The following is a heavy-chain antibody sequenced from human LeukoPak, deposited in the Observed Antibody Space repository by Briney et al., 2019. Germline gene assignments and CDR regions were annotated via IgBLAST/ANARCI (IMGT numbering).Heavy chain of an antibody. CDR3: ATLSRRELWLRVDY. J-gene: IGHJ4*02. CDR1: GYTFTSYY. D-gene: IGHD5-18*01. Sequence: ASVKVSCKAPGYTFTSYYMHWVRQAPGQGLEWMGIINPSGGSTSYAQKFQGRVTMTEDTSTDTAYMELSSLRSEDTAVYYCATLSRRELWLRVDYWGQGTLVTVSS. V-gene: IGHV1-46*01. CDR2: INPSGGST.